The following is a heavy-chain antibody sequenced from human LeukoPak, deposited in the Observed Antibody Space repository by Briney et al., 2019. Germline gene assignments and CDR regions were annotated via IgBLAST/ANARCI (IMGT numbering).Heavy chain of an antibody. CDR2: IYYSGST. CDR3: ARAGFDWLTNIYYFDY. J-gene: IGHJ4*02. V-gene: IGHV4-61*01. D-gene: IGHD3-9*01. Sequence: NASETLSLTCAVSGYSISSGYYWSWIRQPPGKGLEWIGYIYYSGSTNYNPSLKSRVTISVDTSKNQFSLKLSSVTAADTAVYYCARAGFDWLTNIYYFDYWGQGTLVTVSS. CDR1: GYSISSGYY.